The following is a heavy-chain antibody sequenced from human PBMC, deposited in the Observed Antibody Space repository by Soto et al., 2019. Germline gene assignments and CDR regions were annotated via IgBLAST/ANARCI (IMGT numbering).Heavy chain of an antibody. V-gene: IGHV5-51*01. J-gene: IGHJ6*02. CDR3: ARLFNGYCSSTSCYQSYYYYYGMDA. D-gene: IGHD2-2*01. CDR1: GYSFTSYW. Sequence: PGESLKISCKGSGYSFTSYWIGWVRQMPGKGLEWMGIIYPGDSDTRYSPSFQGQVTISADKSISTAYLQWSSLKASDTAMYYCARLFNGYCSSTSCYQSYYYYYGMDAWGQGTKVTVSS. CDR2: IYPGDSDT.